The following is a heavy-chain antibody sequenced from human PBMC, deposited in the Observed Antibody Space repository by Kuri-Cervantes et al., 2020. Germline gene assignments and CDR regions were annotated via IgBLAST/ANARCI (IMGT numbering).Heavy chain of an antibody. V-gene: IGHV3-43*01. D-gene: IGHD3-22*01. CDR1: GLTFDDYT. CDR3: AKDTGGYYFEYYYYSMDV. CDR2: ISWDGGST. Sequence: ETLSLTCAASGLTFDDYTMHWVRQAPGKGLEWVSLISWDGGSTYYADSVKGRFTISRDNSKNSLYLQMNSLRTEDTALYYCAKDTGGYYFEYYYYSMDVWGQGTTVTVSS. J-gene: IGHJ6*02.